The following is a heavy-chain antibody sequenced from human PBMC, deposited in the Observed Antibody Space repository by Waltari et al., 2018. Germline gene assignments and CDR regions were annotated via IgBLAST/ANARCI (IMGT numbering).Heavy chain of an antibody. Sequence: WWSWFRQSPDKGLEWIGQVHRNGRTNYNPSLASRAIVSLDSSMNQFSLRILSATAADTAVYYCARDLGRGLFLDSWGQGTLVTVSP. D-gene: IGHD2-15*01. V-gene: IGHV4-4*02. CDR1: W. J-gene: IGHJ4*02. CDR3: ARDLGRGLFLDS. CDR2: VHRNGRT.